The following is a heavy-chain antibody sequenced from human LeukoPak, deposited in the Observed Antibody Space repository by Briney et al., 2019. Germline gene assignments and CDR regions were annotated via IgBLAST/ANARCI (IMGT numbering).Heavy chain of an antibody. Sequence: GASVKVSCKASGGTFSSYAISWVRQAPGQGLEWMGGIIPIFGTANYAQKFQGRVTITADESTSTAYMELSSLRSEDTAVYYCARGLGYNLNTNNWFAPWGQGTPVTVSS. J-gene: IGHJ5*02. CDR2: IIPIFGTA. CDR1: GGTFSSYA. V-gene: IGHV1-69*13. CDR3: ARGLGYNLNTNNWFAP. D-gene: IGHD1-14*01.